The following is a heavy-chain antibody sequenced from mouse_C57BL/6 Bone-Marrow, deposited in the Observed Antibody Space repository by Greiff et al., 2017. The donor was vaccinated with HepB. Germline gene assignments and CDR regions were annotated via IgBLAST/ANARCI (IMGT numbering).Heavy chain of an antibody. CDR1: GYTFTDYE. CDR3: TRPYGSSYGYFDV. D-gene: IGHD1-1*01. V-gene: IGHV1-15*01. Sequence: QVQLQQSGAELVRPGAPVTLSCKASGYTFTDYEMHWVKQTPVHGLEWIGAIDPETGGTAYNQKFKGKAILTADKSSSTAYMELRSLTSEDSAVYYCTRPYGSSYGYFDVWGTGTTVTVSS. CDR2: IDPETGGT. J-gene: IGHJ1*03.